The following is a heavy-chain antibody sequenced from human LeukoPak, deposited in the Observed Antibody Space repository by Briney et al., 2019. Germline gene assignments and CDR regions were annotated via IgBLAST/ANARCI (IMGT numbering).Heavy chain of an antibody. CDR1: GGTISSGGYY. CDR2: IYYSGST. D-gene: IGHD3-22*01. V-gene: IGHV4-31*03. J-gene: IGHJ5*02. Sequence: SETLSLTCTVSGGTISSGGYYWSWIRQHPGKGLEWIGYIYYSGSTYYNPSLKSRVTISVDTSKNQFSLKVSSVTAADTAVYYCARGKYDSSGYYPGHWFDPWGQGTLVTVSS. CDR3: ARGKYDSSGYYPGHWFDP.